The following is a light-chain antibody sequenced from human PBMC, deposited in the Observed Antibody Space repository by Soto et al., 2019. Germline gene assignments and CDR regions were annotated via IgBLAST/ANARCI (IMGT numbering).Light chain of an antibody. CDR1: QSFRS. Sequence: EIVLTQSPATLSLSPGESATLSCRASQSFRSLAWYQHRPGLAPRLLIYDASTRATGIPARFSGSGSGVDFTLTISSLEPEDFAVYYCQSRTIWPTWTFGQGTKVEIK. CDR3: QSRTIWPTWT. CDR2: DAS. J-gene: IGKJ1*01. V-gene: IGKV3-11*01.